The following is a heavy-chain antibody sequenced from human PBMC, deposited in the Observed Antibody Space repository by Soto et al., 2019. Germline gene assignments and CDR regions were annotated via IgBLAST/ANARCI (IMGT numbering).Heavy chain of an antibody. Sequence: SETLSLTCAVSGYSISSGYYWGWLRQPPGKGLEWIGSIYLGGSTYYNPSLNSRVTLSIDMTNNHVSLILNSVTAADTAVYYCARVGPWVPYYYDSSPYTFENWFDPWGQGTLVTVSS. V-gene: IGHV4-38-2*01. J-gene: IGHJ5*02. CDR3: ARVGPWVPYYYDSSPYTFENWFDP. CDR1: GYSISSGYY. D-gene: IGHD3-22*01. CDR2: IYLGGST.